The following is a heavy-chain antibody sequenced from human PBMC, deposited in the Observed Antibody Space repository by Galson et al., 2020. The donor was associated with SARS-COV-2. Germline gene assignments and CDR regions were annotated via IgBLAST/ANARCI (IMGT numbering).Heavy chain of an antibody. D-gene: IGHD5-12*01. J-gene: IGHJ5*01. CDR3: ATVDVWFES. CDR1: GLTFSNTE. Sequence: GGSLRLSCAASGLTFSNTEMNWVRQAPGKGLEWLSYISMSGITIYYADSVKGRFTISRDNAENSLYLQMNSLRAEDTGIYYCATVDVWFESWGQGTLVTVSS. V-gene: IGHV3-48*03. CDR2: ISMSGITI.